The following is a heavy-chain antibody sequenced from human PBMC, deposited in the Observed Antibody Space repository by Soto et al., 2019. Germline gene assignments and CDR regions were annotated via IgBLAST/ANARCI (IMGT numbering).Heavy chain of an antibody. CDR2: IWYDGSNK. D-gene: IGHD2-2*01. Sequence: QVQLVESGGGVVQPGRSLRLSCAASGFTFSSYGMHWVRQAPGKGLEWVAVIWYDGSNKYYADSVKGRFTISRDNSKNTLYLQMNSLRAEDTAVYYCARDSYPQLLSRYNWFDPWGQGILVTVSS. V-gene: IGHV3-33*01. J-gene: IGHJ5*02. CDR1: GFTFSSYG. CDR3: ARDSYPQLLSRYNWFDP.